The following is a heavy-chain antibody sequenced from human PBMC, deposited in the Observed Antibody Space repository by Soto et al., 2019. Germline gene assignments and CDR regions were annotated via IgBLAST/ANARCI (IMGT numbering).Heavy chain of an antibody. CDR3: GKVTLGGSSKTCNS. V-gene: IGHV3-23*01. CDR2: ISGSGDGT. D-gene: IGHD2-15*01. Sequence: VQLLESGGGLVQPGESLRLSCAASGFTFSDYAMTWVRQAPGKGLEWVSAISGSGDGTYYADSVKGRFTISRDNSKNTLFLQMNSLRAEDAAIYFCGKVTLGGSSKTCNSWGQGTLVTVSP. J-gene: IGHJ4*02. CDR1: GFTFSDYA.